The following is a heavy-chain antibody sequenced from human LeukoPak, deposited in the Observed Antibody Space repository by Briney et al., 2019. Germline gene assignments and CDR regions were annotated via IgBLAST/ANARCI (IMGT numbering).Heavy chain of an antibody. D-gene: IGHD3-22*01. Sequence: SETLSLTCTVSGGSIRSSSSYWGWIRQPPGKGLEWIGSIYYSGSTYYNPSLKSRVTISVDTSKNQFSLKLSSVTAADTAVYYCAHLDHYDLHFDYWGQGTLVTVSS. V-gene: IGHV4-39*07. J-gene: IGHJ4*02. CDR3: AHLDHYDLHFDY. CDR1: GGSIRSSSSY. CDR2: IYYSGST.